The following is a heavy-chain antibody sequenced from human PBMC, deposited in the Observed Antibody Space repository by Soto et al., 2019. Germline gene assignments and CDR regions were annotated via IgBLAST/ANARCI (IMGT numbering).Heavy chain of an antibody. J-gene: IGHJ6*02. CDR1: GGTFSSYA. CDR2: IIPIFATT. CDR3: ARHDCVSSSCYYYYYYAMDV. Sequence: QVQLVQSGAEVKKPGSSVKVSCKASGGTFSSYAISWVRQAPGQGLEWMGGIIPIFATTNYAQRFQGRVTITAAESTSTAYMELSSLRSEDTAVYYCARHDCVSSSCYYYYYYAMDVWGQGTTVTVSS. V-gene: IGHV1-69*12. D-gene: IGHD2-2*01.